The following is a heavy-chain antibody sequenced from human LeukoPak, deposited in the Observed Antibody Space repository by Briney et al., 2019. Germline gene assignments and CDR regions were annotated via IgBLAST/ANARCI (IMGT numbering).Heavy chain of an antibody. CDR1: GGSFSGYY. V-gene: IGHV4-34*01. J-gene: IGHJ3*02. CDR3: ARRECSGGSCYWRTRAFDI. CDR2: INHSGST. D-gene: IGHD2-15*01. Sequence: SETLSLTCAVYGGSFSGYYWSWIRQPPGKGLEWIGEINHSGSTNYNPSLKSRVTISVDTSKNQFSLKLSSVTAADTAVYYCARRECSGGSCYWRTRAFDIWGQGTMVTVSS.